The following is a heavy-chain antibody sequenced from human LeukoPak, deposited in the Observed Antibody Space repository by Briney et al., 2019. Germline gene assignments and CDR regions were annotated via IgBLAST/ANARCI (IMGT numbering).Heavy chain of an antibody. CDR1: GGTFSSYA. D-gene: IGHD3-16*01. CDR2: IIPILGIA. Sequence: SVKVSCKASGGTFSSYAISWVRQTPGQGLEWMGRIIPILGIANYAQKFQGRVTITADNSTSTAYMELSSLRSEDTAVYYCARDRRGVVWVTCFDLWGQGTLVTVTS. J-gene: IGHJ5*02. CDR3: ARDRRGVVWVTCFDL. V-gene: IGHV1-69*04.